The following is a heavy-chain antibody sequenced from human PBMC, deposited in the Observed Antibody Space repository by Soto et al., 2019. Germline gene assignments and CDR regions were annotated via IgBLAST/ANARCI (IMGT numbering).Heavy chain of an antibody. Sequence: GASVKVSCKASGYTFTTFGISCVRQAPGQGLEWVGWISANNGNTKYSQQFQGRGSLTTETSASTPYMGLRSQRSDDTAVYYCARSAPFDIYALTPLEFWGQGTLVTVSS. J-gene: IGHJ4*02. D-gene: IGHD3-3*01. CDR2: ISANNGNT. V-gene: IGHV1-18*01. CDR1: GYTFTTFG. CDR3: ARSAPFDIYALTPLEF.